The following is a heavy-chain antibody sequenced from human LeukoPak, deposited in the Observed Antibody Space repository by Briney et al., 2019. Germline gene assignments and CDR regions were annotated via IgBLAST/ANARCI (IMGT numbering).Heavy chain of an antibody. CDR3: ASGGYSSGWYRGYFDY. CDR1: GFTLSSYA. V-gene: IGHV3-30-3*01. D-gene: IGHD6-19*01. Sequence: GGSLRLSCAASGFTLSSYAMHWVRQAPGKGLEWVAVISYDGSNKYYADSVKGRFTISRDNSKNTLYLQMNSLRAEDTAVYYCASGGYSSGWYRGYFDYWGQGTLVTVSS. CDR2: ISYDGSNK. J-gene: IGHJ4*02.